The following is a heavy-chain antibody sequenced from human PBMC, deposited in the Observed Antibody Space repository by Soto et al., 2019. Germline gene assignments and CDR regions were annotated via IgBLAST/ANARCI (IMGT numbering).Heavy chain of an antibody. CDR3: ATSSPGGVGQYVDAFDL. V-gene: IGHV1-18*01. CDR2: IGPNSGST. Sequence: QVQLVQSGPEVKKPGASVKVSCKASNYAFTYNAINWVRQAPGHGLEWMGWIGPNSGSTNYAQDLQVRVNITTDTSTNTAYMTLRRLRSDDTAIYSCATSSPGGVGQYVDAFDLWGQGTLVTVSS. D-gene: IGHD3-16*01. CDR1: NYAFTYNA. J-gene: IGHJ3*01.